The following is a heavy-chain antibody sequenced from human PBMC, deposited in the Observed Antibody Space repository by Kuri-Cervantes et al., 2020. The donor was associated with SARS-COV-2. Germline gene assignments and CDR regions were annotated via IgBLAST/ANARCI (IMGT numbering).Heavy chain of an antibody. CDR2: IYYSGST. V-gene: IGHV4-59*01. J-gene: IGHJ6*03. CDR1: GGSISSYY. Sequence: SETLSLTCTVSGGSISSYYWSWIRQPPGKGLEWIGYIYYSGSTNYNPSLKSRVTISVDTSKNQFSLKLSSVTAADTAVYYCARVAAYYDSSGYYLSYYYYYMDVWGKGTTVTVSS. D-gene: IGHD3-22*01. CDR3: ARVAAYYDSSGYYLSYYYYYMDV.